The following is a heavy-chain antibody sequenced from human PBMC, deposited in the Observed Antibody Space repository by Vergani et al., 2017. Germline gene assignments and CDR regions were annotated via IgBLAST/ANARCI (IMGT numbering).Heavy chain of an antibody. D-gene: IGHD3-10*01. Sequence: QVQLQESGPGLVKPSETLSLTCTVSGGSISSYYWSWIRQPPGKGLEWIGYIYYSGSTNYNPSLKSRVTISVDTSKNQFSLKLSSVTAADTSVYYCARWGVWFGDTDYWGQGTLVTVSS. CDR1: GGSISSYY. CDR3: ARWGVWFGDTDY. J-gene: IGHJ4*02. V-gene: IGHV4-59*01. CDR2: IYYSGST.